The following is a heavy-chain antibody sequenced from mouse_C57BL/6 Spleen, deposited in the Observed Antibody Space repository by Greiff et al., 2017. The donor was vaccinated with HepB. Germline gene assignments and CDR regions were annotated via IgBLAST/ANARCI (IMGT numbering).Heavy chain of an antibody. CDR2: INPNNGGT. Sequence: EVQLQQSGPELVKPGASVKISCKASGYTFTDYYMNWVKQSHGKSLEWIGDINPNNGGTSYNQTFKGKATLTVDKSSSTAYMELRSLTSEDSAVYYCARRAYFDVWGTGTTVTVSS. J-gene: IGHJ1*03. CDR1: GYTFTDYY. V-gene: IGHV1-26*01. D-gene: IGHD3-3*01. CDR3: ARRAYFDV.